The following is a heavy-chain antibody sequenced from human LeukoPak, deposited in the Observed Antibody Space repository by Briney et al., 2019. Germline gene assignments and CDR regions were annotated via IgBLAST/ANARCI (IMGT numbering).Heavy chain of an antibody. CDR2: INPSGGST. Sequence: ASVKVSCKASGYTFTSYYIHWVRQAPGQGLEWMGIINPSGGSTTYAQKLQGRVTMTTDTSTSTAYMELRSLRSDDTAVYYCARRVHDSSSWYSFPSYYYYGMDVWGQGTTVTVSS. J-gene: IGHJ6*02. CDR1: GYTFTSYY. V-gene: IGHV1-46*01. CDR3: ARRVHDSSSWYSFPSYYYYGMDV. D-gene: IGHD6-13*01.